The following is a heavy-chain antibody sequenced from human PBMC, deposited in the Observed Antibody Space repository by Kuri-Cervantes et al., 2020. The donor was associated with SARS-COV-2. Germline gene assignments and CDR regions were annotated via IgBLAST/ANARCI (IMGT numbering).Heavy chain of an antibody. CDR2: ISAYKGNT. D-gene: IGHD3-10*01. CDR3: ARDREFSGGLNYYYCMDV. V-gene: IGHV1-18*04. CDR1: GGTFSSYG. Sequence: ASVKVSCKASGGTFSSYGISWVRQAPGQGLEWMGWISAYKGNTNYAQKLQGRVTMTTDTSTSTAYMELRSLRSDDTAVYYCARDREFSGGLNYYYCMDVWGKGTTVTVSS. J-gene: IGHJ6*03.